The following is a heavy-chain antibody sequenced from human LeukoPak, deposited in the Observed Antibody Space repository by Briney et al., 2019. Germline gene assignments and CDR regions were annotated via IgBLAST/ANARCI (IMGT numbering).Heavy chain of an antibody. V-gene: IGHV3-64D*06. D-gene: IGHD3-10*01. CDR2: ISSNGGST. Sequence: NPGGSLRLSCSASGFTFSRYAMHWVRQAPGKGLEYVSAISSNGGSTYYADSVKGRFTISRDNSRNTLHLQMSSLRVEDTAVYYCVKDSSSGSYFDYWGQGTLVTVSS. J-gene: IGHJ4*02. CDR1: GFTFSRYA. CDR3: VKDSSSGSYFDY.